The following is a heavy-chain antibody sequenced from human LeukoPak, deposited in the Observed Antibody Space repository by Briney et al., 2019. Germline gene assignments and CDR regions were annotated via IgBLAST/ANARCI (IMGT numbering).Heavy chain of an antibody. J-gene: IGHJ5*02. D-gene: IGHD6-6*01. CDR3: ARDKEAALVKSWFDP. V-gene: IGHV4-39*07. CDR1: GGSISSSSYY. Sequence: SETLSLTCTVSGGSISSSSYYWGWIRQPPGKGLEWIGSFYYSGSTYYNPSLKSRVTISVDTSKNQFSLKLSSVTAADTAVYYCARDKEAALVKSWFDPWGQGTLVTVSS. CDR2: FYYSGST.